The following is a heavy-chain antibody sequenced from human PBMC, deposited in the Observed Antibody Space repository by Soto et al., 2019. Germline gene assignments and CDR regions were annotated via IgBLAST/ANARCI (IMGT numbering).Heavy chain of an antibody. J-gene: IGHJ4*02. Sequence: GGSLRLSCAASGFTFSSYAMSWVRQAPGKGLEWVSAISGSGGSTYYADSVKGRFTISRDNSKNTLYLQMNSLRAEDTAVYYCAKDSRLTYDILTGYYIHDYRGQGTLVTVSS. CDR1: GFTFSSYA. CDR3: AKDSRLTYDILTGYYIHDY. CDR2: ISGSGGST. D-gene: IGHD3-9*01. V-gene: IGHV3-23*01.